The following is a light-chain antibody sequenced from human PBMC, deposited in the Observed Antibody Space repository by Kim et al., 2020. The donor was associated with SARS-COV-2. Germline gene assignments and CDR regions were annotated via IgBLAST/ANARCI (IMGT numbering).Light chain of an antibody. CDR1: NSGYKY. V-gene: IGLV2-14*03. CDR3: SSYTGSTSLEVV. Sequence: PGQSVTVSCSGINSGYKYVAWYQQHPGKAPKLIIYDVTYRPSGVSNRFSGSKSGDTASLTISGLQTEDEADYYCSSYTGSTSLEVVFGGGTQLTVL. J-gene: IGLJ2*01. CDR2: DVT.